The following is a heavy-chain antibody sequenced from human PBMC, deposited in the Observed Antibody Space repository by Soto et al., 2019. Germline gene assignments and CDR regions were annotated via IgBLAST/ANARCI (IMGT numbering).Heavy chain of an antibody. V-gene: IGHV4-34*01. CDR2: INHSGST. CDR1: GGSFSGYY. CDR3: ASLWAYCGGDCEKNYYGMEV. D-gene: IGHD2-21*02. Sequence: SETLSLTCAVYGGSFSGYYWSWIRQPPGKGLEWIGEINHSGSTNYNPSLKSRVTISVDTSKNQFSLKLSSVTAADTAVYYCASLWAYCGGDCEKNYYGMEVWGQGTTVTVSS. J-gene: IGHJ6*02.